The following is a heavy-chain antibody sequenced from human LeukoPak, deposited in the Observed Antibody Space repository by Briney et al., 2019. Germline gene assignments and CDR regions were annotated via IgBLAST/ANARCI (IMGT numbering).Heavy chain of an antibody. D-gene: IGHD2-15*01. V-gene: IGHV3-7*02. CDR1: GFTFTDYW. Sequence: PGGSLRLSCVASGFTFTDYWMGWVRQAPGRGPEWVANMNQDGSEKLYVDSVKGRFTISRDNGKHSVSLQMNSLRAEDTAVYYCASPLGYCSGGSCSDAFDIWGQGTMVTVSS. CDR2: MNQDGSEK. J-gene: IGHJ3*02. CDR3: ASPLGYCSGGSCSDAFDI.